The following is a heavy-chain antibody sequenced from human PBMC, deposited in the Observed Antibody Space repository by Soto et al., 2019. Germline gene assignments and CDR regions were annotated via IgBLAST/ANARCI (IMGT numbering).Heavy chain of an antibody. V-gene: IGHV1-8*01. Sequence: QVQLVQSGAEVKKPGASVKVSCKTSGYTFTSYDINWVRQATGQGLEWMGWMNPNSGNTAYAQKFQGRVTMTSNTARSTAYMELSSRRSEDTAVYYCARERSSGAFDIWGQGTMVTVSS. CDR2: MNPNSGNT. CDR1: GYTFTSYD. CDR3: ARERSSGAFDI. D-gene: IGHD1-26*01. J-gene: IGHJ3*02.